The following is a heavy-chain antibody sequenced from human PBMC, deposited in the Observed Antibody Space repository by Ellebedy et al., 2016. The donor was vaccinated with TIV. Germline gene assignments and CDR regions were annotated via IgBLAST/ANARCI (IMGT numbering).Heavy chain of an antibody. D-gene: IGHD5-18*01. CDR3: ARGRRDTAMAVYGMDV. V-gene: IGHV1-8*01. Sequence: ASVKVSXXASGYTFTSYDINWVRQATGQGLEWMGWMNPNSGNTGYAQKFQGRVTMTRNTSISTAYMELSSLRSEDTAVYYCARGRRDTAMAVYGMDVWGQGTTVTVSS. CDR2: MNPNSGNT. J-gene: IGHJ6*02. CDR1: GYTFTSYD.